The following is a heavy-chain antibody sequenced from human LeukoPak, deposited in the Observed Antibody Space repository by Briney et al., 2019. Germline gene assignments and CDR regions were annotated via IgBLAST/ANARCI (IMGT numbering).Heavy chain of an antibody. CDR3: TRGLQSGEYTDY. CDR2: IYHSGST. Sequence: PSETLSLTCAVSGYSLTSGYYWGLIRQPPGKGLEWIGSIYHSGSTYYKSSLKSRVTISVDTSKNQFSLRVTSVTAADTAMYYCTRGLQSGEYTDYWGQGTLATVSS. CDR1: GYSLTSGYY. D-gene: IGHD4-17*01. J-gene: IGHJ4*02. V-gene: IGHV4-38-2*01.